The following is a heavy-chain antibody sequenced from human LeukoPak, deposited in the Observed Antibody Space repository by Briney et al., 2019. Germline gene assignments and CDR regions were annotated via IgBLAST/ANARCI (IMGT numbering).Heavy chain of an antibody. CDR1: GYTFTSYG. V-gene: IGHV1-18*01. D-gene: IGHD4-17*01. Sequence: ASVKVSCKDSGYTFTSYGISWVRQAPGRGLEWMGWISAYNGNTNYAQKLQGRVTMTTDTSTSTAYMELRSLRSDNTAVYYCARDLGTTVTTYYWGQGTLVTVSS. CDR3: ARDLGTTVTTYY. J-gene: IGHJ4*02. CDR2: ISAYNGNT.